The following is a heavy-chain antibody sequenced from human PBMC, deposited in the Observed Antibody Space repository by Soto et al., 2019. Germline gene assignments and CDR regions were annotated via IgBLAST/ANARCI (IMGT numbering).Heavy chain of an antibody. Sequence: ASVKVSCKVSGDTLTELSMHWVRRAPGNGLEWMGGFDPEDGDTIYAQKFQGRVTMTEDTSTDTAYMELSSLRSEDTAVYYCATRRAVTGTGYFDYWGLGTLVTVSS. D-gene: IGHD6-19*01. CDR1: GDTLTELS. J-gene: IGHJ4*02. CDR2: FDPEDGDT. V-gene: IGHV1-24*01. CDR3: ATRRAVTGTGYFDY.